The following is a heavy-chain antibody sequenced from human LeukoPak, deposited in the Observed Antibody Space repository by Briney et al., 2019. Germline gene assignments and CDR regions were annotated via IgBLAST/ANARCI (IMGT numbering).Heavy chain of an antibody. CDR1: GGTFNSYT. CDR2: IIPIFATT. D-gene: IGHD5-12*01. V-gene: IGHV1-69*01. J-gene: IGHJ3*02. Sequence: GSSVKVSCKASGGTFNSYTINWVRQAPGQGLEWMGGIIPIFATTNYAQKFQGRVTITADESTSTAYMELSSLSSEDTAVYYCASGTVASMDIWGQGTMVIVSS. CDR3: ASGTVASMDI.